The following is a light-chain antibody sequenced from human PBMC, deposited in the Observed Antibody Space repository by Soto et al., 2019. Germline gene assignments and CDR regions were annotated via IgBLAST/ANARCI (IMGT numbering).Light chain of an antibody. J-gene: IGLJ1*01. CDR2: EGT. CDR3: CSYAGSSFYV. CDR1: SSDVGNYNL. Sequence: QSVLTQPASVSGSPGQSITISYTGNSSDVGNYNLVSWYQQHPGKAPKLMIYEGTKRPSGVSNRFSGSKSGNTASLTISGLQAEDEADYYCCSYAGSSFYVFGTGTKVTVL. V-gene: IGLV2-23*01.